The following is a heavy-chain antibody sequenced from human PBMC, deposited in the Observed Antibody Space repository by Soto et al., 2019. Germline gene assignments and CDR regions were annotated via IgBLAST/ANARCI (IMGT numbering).Heavy chain of an antibody. V-gene: IGHV4-34*01. J-gene: IGHJ6*02. D-gene: IGHD1-1*01. CDR3: ARAEAKGTTGTTAVGYYYYGMDV. CDR2: INHSGST. Sequence: PSETLSLTCAVYGGSFSGYYWSWIRQPPGKGLEWIGEINHSGSTNYNPSLKSRVTISVDTSKNQFSLKLSSVTAADTAVYYCARAEAKGTTGTTAVGYYYYGMDVWGQGTTVTVSS. CDR1: GGSFSGYY.